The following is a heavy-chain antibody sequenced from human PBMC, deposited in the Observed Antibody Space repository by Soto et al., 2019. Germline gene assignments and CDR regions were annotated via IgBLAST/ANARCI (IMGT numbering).Heavy chain of an antibody. J-gene: IGHJ6*03. Sequence: SETLSLTCTVSGGSISNFYWSWIRQPPGKGLEWIGYVYYTGSTSYNPSLKRRVTFSADSSRGQFSLRLNSVTAADTAVYYCARTVLGPDLLADFFVDYYYYTDVRGQGTTVTVSS. CDR3: ARTVLGPDLLADFFVDYYYYTDV. V-gene: IGHV4-59*08. CDR1: GGSISNFY. D-gene: IGHD3-9*01. CDR2: VYYTGST.